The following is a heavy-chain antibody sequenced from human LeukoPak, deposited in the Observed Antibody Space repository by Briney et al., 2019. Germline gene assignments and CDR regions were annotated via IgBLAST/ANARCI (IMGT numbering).Heavy chain of an antibody. Sequence: GGSLRLSCAASGFTFSAYSMNWVRQAPGKGLDWVSSISSSSNYIYYADSVKGRFTISRDNAKDSLYLQINSLRAEDTAVYYCARGPPADYWGQGTLVTVSS. V-gene: IGHV3-21*01. CDR1: GFTFSAYS. CDR2: ISSSSNYI. CDR3: ARGPPADY. J-gene: IGHJ4*02.